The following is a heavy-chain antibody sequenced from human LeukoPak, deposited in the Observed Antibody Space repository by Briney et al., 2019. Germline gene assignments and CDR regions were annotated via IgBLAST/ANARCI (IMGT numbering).Heavy chain of an antibody. CDR1: GFTFSNPA. J-gene: IGHJ4*01. Sequence: GGSLRLSCAASGFTFSNPAMSWVRQAPGKGLEWVSTLSGSGITTYYADSVKGRFTISRDNSKNTLYLQMNTLRAEDSALYYCAKGIYSSGWSHFDYWGHGTLVTVSS. CDR3: AKGIYSSGWSHFDY. CDR2: LSGSGITT. V-gene: IGHV3-23*01. D-gene: IGHD6-19*01.